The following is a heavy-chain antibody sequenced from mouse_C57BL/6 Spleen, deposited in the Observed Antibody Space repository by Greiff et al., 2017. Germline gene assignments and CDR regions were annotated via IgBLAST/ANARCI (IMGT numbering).Heavy chain of an antibody. J-gene: IGHJ4*01. CDR2: IDPSDSYT. CDR3: ARWLRRAMDY. D-gene: IGHD1-2*01. V-gene: IGHV1-69*01. Sequence: VQLQQPGAELVMPGASVKLSCKASGYTFTSYWMHWVKQRPGQGLEWIGEIDPSDSYTNYNQKFKGKSTLTVDKSSSTAYMQLSSLTSEDSAVYYCARWLRRAMDYWGQGTSGTVSS. CDR1: GYTFTSYW.